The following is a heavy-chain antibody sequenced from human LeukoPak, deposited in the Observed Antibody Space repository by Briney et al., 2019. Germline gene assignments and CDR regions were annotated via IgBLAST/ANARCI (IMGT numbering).Heavy chain of an antibody. Sequence: PGGSLRLSCAASGFSFSSYGMHWVRQASGKGLEWVAIISYDGSNKNYVDSVKGRFTISRDNAKNSLYLQMNSLRAEDTAVYYCAREGADYYGSGSYLYFDYWGQGTLVTVSS. CDR3: AREGADYYGSGSYLYFDY. J-gene: IGHJ4*02. CDR1: GFSFSSYG. D-gene: IGHD3-10*01. CDR2: ISYDGSNK. V-gene: IGHV3-30*03.